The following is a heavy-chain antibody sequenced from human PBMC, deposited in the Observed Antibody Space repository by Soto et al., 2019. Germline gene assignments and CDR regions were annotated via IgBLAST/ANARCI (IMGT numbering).Heavy chain of an antibody. CDR1: GFTFSSYG. V-gene: IGHV3-30*18. J-gene: IGHJ4*02. Sequence: GGSLRLSCAASGFTFSSYGMHWVRQAPGKGLEWVAAISYDGSNKYYADSVKGRFTISRDNSKNTLYLQMNSLRAEDTAVYYCANSGCSGGSCYSTDYWGQGTLVTVSS. CDR3: ANSGCSGGSCYSTDY. CDR2: ISYDGSNK. D-gene: IGHD2-15*01.